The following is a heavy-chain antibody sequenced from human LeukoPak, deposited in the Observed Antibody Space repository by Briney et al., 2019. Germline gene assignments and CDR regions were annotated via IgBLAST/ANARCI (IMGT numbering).Heavy chain of an antibody. CDR2: IYYSGST. CDR1: GGSISSYY. V-gene: IGHV4-59*01. CDR3: ARLDRSSWYRYYYYMDV. D-gene: IGHD6-13*01. Sequence: SETLSLTCTVSGGSISSYYWSWIRQPPGKGLAWIGYIYYSGSTNYNPSLKSRVTISVDTSKNQFSLKLSSVTAADTAVYYCARLDRSSWYRYYYYMDVWGKGTTVTVSS. J-gene: IGHJ6*03.